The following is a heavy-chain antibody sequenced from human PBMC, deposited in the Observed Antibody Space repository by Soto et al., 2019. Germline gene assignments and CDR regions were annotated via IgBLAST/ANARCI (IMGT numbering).Heavy chain of an antibody. D-gene: IGHD6-6*01. CDR1: GFTVSINY. V-gene: IGHV3-66*01. Sequence: LIVSRGASGFTVSINYMNYVRHAPGKGLERVSVIYSGGSTYYADSVKGRFTISRDNSKNTLYLQMNSLRAEDTAVYYCAREIAARPHKITYYYMDVWGKGTTVTVSS. CDR2: IYSGGST. J-gene: IGHJ6*03. CDR3: AREIAARPHKITYYYMDV.